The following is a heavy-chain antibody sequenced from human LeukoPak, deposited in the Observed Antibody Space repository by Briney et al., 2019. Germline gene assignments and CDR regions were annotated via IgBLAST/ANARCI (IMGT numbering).Heavy chain of an antibody. CDR3: SRDFWLLGFDY. J-gene: IGHJ4*02. D-gene: IGHD2-15*01. CDR1: GFTFGDDG. V-gene: IGHV3-49*05. Sequence: NPGGSLRLSCTASGFTFGDDGMSWFRQAPGKGLEWVGFIRSKAYGGTAEYAASVKGRFTVSRDDSKSIAYLQMKSLKTEDTGVYYCSRDFWLLGFDYWGQGTLVTVSS. CDR2: IRSKAYGGTA.